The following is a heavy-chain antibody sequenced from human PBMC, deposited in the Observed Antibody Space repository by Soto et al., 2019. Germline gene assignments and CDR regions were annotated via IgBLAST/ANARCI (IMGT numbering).Heavy chain of an antibody. CDR1: GFTFRSYV. Sequence: EVQLLESGGGLVQPGGSLRLSCAASGFTFRSYVMSWVRQAPGKGLEWVSSISSSGGSTYNADSVKGRFTISRDNSKNTMYLQMNSLRAEDTAVYYCAKDLSSAATAEYFQHWGQGTLVTVSS. J-gene: IGHJ1*01. V-gene: IGHV3-23*01. D-gene: IGHD2-15*01. CDR3: AKDLSSAATAEYFQH. CDR2: ISSSGGST.